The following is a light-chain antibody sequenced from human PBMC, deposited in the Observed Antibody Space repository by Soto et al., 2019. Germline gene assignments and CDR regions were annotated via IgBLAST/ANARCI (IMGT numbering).Light chain of an antibody. CDR1: RSVSSSY. CDR2: GAS. CDR3: QQYGNSLRT. J-gene: IGKJ1*01. Sequence: EIVMRQSPATLSVSPGGRATLSGRASRSVSSSYLAWYPQRPGQAPTLLIHGASRRAPGIPDRFRGSGSGTDFTLPLSRLEPEDFAVYYCQQYGNSLRTIRLGTKVHI. V-gene: IGKV3-20*01.